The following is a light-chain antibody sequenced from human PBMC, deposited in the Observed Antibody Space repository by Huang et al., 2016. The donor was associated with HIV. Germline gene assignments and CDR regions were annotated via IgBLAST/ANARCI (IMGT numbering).Light chain of an antibody. V-gene: IGKV1-39*01. Sequence: DIQMTQSPSSLSASVGDRVTITCRASENIRRYLNWYQQKSGKPPKLLIHSASTLQGGVPSRFSGSGSGTDFTLTITSLQPEDFATYYCQGSLSIPHTFGQGTNLEIK. CDR3: QGSLSIPHT. CDR1: ENIRRY. J-gene: IGKJ2*01. CDR2: SAS.